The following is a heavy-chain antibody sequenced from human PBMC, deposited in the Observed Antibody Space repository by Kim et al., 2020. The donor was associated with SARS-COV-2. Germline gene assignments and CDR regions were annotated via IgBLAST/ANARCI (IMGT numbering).Heavy chain of an antibody. CDR1: GFTFSSYA. CDR2: IYSGGSST. CDR3: EKSPQRGYLFDFDY. Sequence: GGSLRLSCAASGFTFSSYAMSWVRQAPGKGLEWVSVIYSGGSSTYYADSVKGRFTISRDSSKNTLYLQMNSLRAEDTALYSCEKSPQRGYLFDFDYWGQGTLVTVSS. D-gene: IGHD5-12*01. J-gene: IGHJ4*02. V-gene: IGHV3-23*03.